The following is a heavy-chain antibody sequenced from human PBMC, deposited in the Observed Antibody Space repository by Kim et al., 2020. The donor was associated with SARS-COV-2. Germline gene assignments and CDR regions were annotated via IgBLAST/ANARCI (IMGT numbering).Heavy chain of an antibody. CDR1: GGSISSYY. Sequence: SETLSLTCTVSGGSISSYYWSWIRQPAGKGLEWIGRIYTSGSTNYNPSLKSRVTMSVDTSKNQFSLKLSSVTAADTAVYYCARDTGSSWYRMDFDYWGQGTLVTVSS. V-gene: IGHV4-4*07. CDR3: ARDTGSSWYRMDFDY. CDR2: IYTSGST. J-gene: IGHJ4*02. D-gene: IGHD6-13*01.